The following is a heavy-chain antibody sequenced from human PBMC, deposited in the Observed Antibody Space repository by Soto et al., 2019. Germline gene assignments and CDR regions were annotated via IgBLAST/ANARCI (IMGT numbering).Heavy chain of an antibody. CDR1: GYTFTTFD. V-gene: IGHV1-8*01. CDR3: ARGITQGYDY. Sequence: QVQLVQSGAEVEKPGASVKVSCRPSGYTFTTFDINWVRQAPGQGLEWMGWMSPNSGNTGYAQKFQGRVVMTRDTAISTAYMELRSLTSEDTAVYYCARGITQGYDYWAQGTLVTVSS. J-gene: IGHJ4*02. CDR2: MSPNSGNT. D-gene: IGHD3-16*01.